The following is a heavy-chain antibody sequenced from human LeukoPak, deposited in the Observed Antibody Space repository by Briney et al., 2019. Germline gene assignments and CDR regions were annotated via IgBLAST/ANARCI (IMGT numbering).Heavy chain of an antibody. D-gene: IGHD3-22*01. CDR2: IDSDGTNT. CDR1: GFTFSSFW. CDR3: ARDTYDSSGADAFDI. J-gene: IGHJ3*02. V-gene: IGHV3-74*01. Sequence: GGSLRLSCAASGFTFSSFWIHWVRQAPGKGLVWVSRIDSDGTNTNYADSVKGRFTISRDNAKNSLYLQMNSLRAEDTAVYYCARDTYDSSGADAFDIWGQGTMVTVSS.